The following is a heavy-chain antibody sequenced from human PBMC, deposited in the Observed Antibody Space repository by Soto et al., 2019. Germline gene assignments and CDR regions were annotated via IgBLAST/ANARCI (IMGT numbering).Heavy chain of an antibody. D-gene: IGHD4-4*01. Sequence: GESLKISCKGSGYSFTSYWIGWVRQMPGKGLEWMGITYPGDSDTRYSPSFQGQVTISADKSISTAYLQWSSLKASDTAMYCCARRASDTVTTKFDYWGQGTLVTVSS. CDR3: ARRASDTVTTKFDY. J-gene: IGHJ4*02. V-gene: IGHV5-51*01. CDR1: GYSFTSYW. CDR2: TYPGDSDT.